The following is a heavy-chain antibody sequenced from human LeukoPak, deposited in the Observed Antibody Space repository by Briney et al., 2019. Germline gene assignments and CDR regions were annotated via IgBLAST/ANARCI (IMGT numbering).Heavy chain of an antibody. CDR1: GFTFSSYW. CDR2: IKQDGSEK. Sequence: PGGSLRLSCAASGFTFSSYWMSWVRQVPGKGLEWVANIKQDGSEKYYVDSVKGRFTISRDNAKNSLYLQMNSLRAEDTAVYYCAREVYCSSTSCYTGYFQHWGQGTLVTVSS. D-gene: IGHD2-2*02. V-gene: IGHV3-7*01. CDR3: AREVYCSSTSCYTGYFQH. J-gene: IGHJ1*01.